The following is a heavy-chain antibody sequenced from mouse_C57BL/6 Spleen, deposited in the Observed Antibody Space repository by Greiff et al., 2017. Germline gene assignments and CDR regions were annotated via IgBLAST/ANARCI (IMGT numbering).Heavy chain of an antibody. CDR3: AIQLRRSLDYAMDY. D-gene: IGHD3-2*02. CDR2: IDPSDSET. V-gene: IGHV1-52*01. J-gene: IGHJ4*01. Sequence: QVQLQQPGAELVRPGSSVKLSCKASGYTFTSYWMHWVKQRPIQGLEWIGNIDPSDSETHYNQKFKDKATLTVDKSSSTAYMQLSSLTSEDSAVYYCAIQLRRSLDYAMDYWGQGTSVTVSS. CDR1: GYTFTSYW.